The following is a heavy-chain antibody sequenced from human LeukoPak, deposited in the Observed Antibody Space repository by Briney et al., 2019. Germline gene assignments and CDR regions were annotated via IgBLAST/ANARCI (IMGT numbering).Heavy chain of an antibody. CDR2: INPNSGGT. CDR3: ARARSGYYDSSGYYLTNWFDP. J-gene: IGHJ5*02. CDR1: GYTFTGYY. Sequence: ASVKVSFKASGYTFTGYYMHWVRQAPGQGLEWMGWINPNSGGTNYAQKFQGRVTMTRDTSISTAYMELSRLRSDDTAVYYCARARSGYYDSSGYYLTNWFDPWGQGTLVTVSS. D-gene: IGHD3-22*01. V-gene: IGHV1-2*02.